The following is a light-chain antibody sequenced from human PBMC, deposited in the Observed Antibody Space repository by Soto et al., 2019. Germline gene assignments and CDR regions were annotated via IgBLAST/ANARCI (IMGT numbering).Light chain of an antibody. CDR1: SGDVGGYDY. Sequence: QSVLTQPPSASGSPGRSVTISCTGTSGDVGGYDYVSWFQQHPGKAPKLIIYEVTKRPSGVPDRFSASKSGNTASLTVSGLQAEDEADYYCSSFVAGNNYWVFGGGTKVTVL. CDR3: SSFVAGNNYWV. CDR2: EVT. V-gene: IGLV2-8*01. J-gene: IGLJ3*02.